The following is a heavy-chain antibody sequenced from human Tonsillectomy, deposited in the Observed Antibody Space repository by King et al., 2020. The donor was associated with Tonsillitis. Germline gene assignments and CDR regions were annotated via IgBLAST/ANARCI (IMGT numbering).Heavy chain of an antibody. CDR3: AKDCFLFDYSNYFDY. D-gene: IGHD4-11*01. CDR2: ISYDGSNK. CDR1: GFTFSSYG. Sequence: VQLVESGGGVVQPGRSLRLSCAASGFTFSSYGMHWVRQAPGKGLEWVAVISYDGSNKYYADSVKGRFTISRDNSKNTLYLQMNSLRAEDTAVYYCAKDCFLFDYSNYFDYWGQGTLGTVSS. J-gene: IGHJ4*02. V-gene: IGHV3-30*18.